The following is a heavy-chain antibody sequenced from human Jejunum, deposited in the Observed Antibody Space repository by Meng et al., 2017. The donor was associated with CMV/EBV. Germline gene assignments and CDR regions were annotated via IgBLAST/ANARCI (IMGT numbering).Heavy chain of an antibody. CDR3: ARRSRNGYNSEIDY. CDR2: IDPYKGDT. J-gene: IGHJ4*02. V-gene: IGHV1-18*01. CDR1: VYTFTSYG. D-gene: IGHD5-24*01. Sequence: VYTFTSYGISWVRQAPGQGLEWMGWIDPYKGDTNYLQKLQGRVTMTTDTSTTTAYMELRSLRSDDTAIYYCARRSRNGYNSEIDYWGQGTLVTVSS.